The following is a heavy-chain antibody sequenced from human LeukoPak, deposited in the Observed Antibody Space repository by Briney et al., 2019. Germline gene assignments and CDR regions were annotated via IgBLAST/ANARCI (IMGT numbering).Heavy chain of an antibody. V-gene: IGHV1-18*01. D-gene: IGHD6-19*01. CDR3: ARGYSSGRDYYFDY. J-gene: IGHJ4*02. CDR2: ISGYSGNT. Sequence: GASVKVSCKASGYTFTTYSVNWVRQAPGQGLEWMGWISGYSGNTNYAQKLQGRVTMTTDTFTSTAYMELRSLRSDDTAIYYCARGYSSGRDYYFDYWGQGTLVTVSS. CDR1: GYTFTTYS.